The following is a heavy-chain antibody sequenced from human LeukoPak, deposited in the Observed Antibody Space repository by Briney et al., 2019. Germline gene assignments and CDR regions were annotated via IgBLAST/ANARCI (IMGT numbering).Heavy chain of an antibody. Sequence: RASVKVSCKASGYTFTTYGISWVRQAPGQGLEWMGWTSAYNDKTKYAQKLEGRVTMTTDTSTSTAYMEMRSLRSDDTAVYYCARGTYFDYWGQGTLVTVSS. CDR3: ARGTYFDY. V-gene: IGHV1-18*01. D-gene: IGHD1-1*01. J-gene: IGHJ4*02. CDR2: TSAYNDKT. CDR1: GYTFTTYG.